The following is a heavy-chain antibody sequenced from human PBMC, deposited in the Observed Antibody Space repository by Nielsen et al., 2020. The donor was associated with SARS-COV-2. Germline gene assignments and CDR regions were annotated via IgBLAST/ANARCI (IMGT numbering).Heavy chain of an antibody. J-gene: IGHJ4*02. Sequence: GGSLRLSCAASGFTFSSYGMHWVRQAPGKGLEWVAVISYDGSNKYYADSVKGRFTISRDNSKNTLYLQMNSLRAEDTAVYYCAKGRITMIYSPFDYWGQGTLVTVSS. CDR2: ISYDGSNK. D-gene: IGHD3-22*01. CDR1: GFTFSSYG. V-gene: IGHV3-30*18. CDR3: AKGRITMIYSPFDY.